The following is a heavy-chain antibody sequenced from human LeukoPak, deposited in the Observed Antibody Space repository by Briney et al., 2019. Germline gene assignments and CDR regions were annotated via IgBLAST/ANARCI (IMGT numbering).Heavy chain of an antibody. Sequence: PRGSLRLSCAASGFTFSDYYMSWIRQAPGKGLEWVSYISSSGSTIYYADSVKGRFTISRDNAKNSLYLQMNSLRAEDTAVYYCARDYRDSSSWYYAFDIWGQGTMVTVSS. D-gene: IGHD6-13*01. J-gene: IGHJ3*02. CDR3: ARDYRDSSSWYYAFDI. CDR1: GFTFSDYY. CDR2: ISSSGSTI. V-gene: IGHV3-11*01.